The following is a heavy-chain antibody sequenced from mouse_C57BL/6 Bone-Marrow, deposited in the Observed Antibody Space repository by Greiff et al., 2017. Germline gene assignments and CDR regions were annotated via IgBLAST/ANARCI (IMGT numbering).Heavy chain of an antibody. CDR3: TTGYDGPWFAY. Sequence: VQLKQSGAELVRPGASVKLSCTASGFNITDDYMHWVKQRPEQGLEWIGWIDPENGDTEYDSKFQGKATITADTSSNTAYLQLSSLTSEATAVYYCTTGYDGPWFAYWGQGTLVTVSA. CDR2: IDPENGDT. V-gene: IGHV14-4*01. J-gene: IGHJ3*01. CDR1: GFNITDDY. D-gene: IGHD2-12*01.